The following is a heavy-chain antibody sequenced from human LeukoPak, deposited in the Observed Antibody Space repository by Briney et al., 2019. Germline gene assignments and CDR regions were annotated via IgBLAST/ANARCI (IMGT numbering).Heavy chain of an antibody. V-gene: IGHV3-33*01. Sequence: GRSLRLSCAASGFTFSSYGMHWVRQAPGKGLEWVAVIWYDGSNKYYADSVKGRFTISRDNSKNTLYLQMNSLRAEDTAVYYCARPSCSGGSCSMDYWGQGTLVTVSS. CDR3: ARPSCSGGSCSMDY. CDR1: GFTFSSYG. D-gene: IGHD2-15*01. CDR2: IWYDGSNK. J-gene: IGHJ4*02.